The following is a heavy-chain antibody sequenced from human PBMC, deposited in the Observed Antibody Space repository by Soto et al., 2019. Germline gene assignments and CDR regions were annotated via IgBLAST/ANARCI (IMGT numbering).Heavy chain of an antibody. Sequence: QVQLQESGPGLVKPSQTLSLTCIVSGGPISSGDYYWSWIRQPPGKGLEWIGYISYSGNTYYNPSRKSRVTISGDTSKSQFYLKLTAVTASDTAVYYCDRTNYDYVWGSYRFDYCGQGTLVTVSS. D-gene: IGHD3-16*02. J-gene: IGHJ4*02. V-gene: IGHV4-30-4*01. CDR1: GGPISSGDYY. CDR3: DRTNYDYVWGSYRFDY. CDR2: ISYSGNT.